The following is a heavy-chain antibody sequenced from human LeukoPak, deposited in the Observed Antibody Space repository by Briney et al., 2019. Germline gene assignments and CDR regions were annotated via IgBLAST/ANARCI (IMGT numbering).Heavy chain of an antibody. J-gene: IGHJ4*02. Sequence: GGSLRLSCAASGFTLSSYAMSWVPQAPGKGLEWVSAISGSGGSTYYADSEKGRFTIPRDNSKNTLYLQMNSLRAEDTAVYYCAKELRGYSYVSDYWGQGTLVTVSS. D-gene: IGHD5-18*01. CDR1: GFTLSSYA. CDR2: ISGSGGST. CDR3: AKELRGYSYVSDY. V-gene: IGHV3-23*01.